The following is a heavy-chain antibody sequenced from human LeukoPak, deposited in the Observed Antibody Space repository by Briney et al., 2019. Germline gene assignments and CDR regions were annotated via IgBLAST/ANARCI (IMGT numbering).Heavy chain of an antibody. J-gene: IGHJ4*02. CDR1: GGSISGYY. V-gene: IGHV4-59*08. Sequence: MASETLSLTCTVSGGSISGYYWSWIRQPPGKGLEYIAYIYYGGSTHYNPSLKSRVTISVDTSKNQFSLKLSSVTAADTAVYYCARLNIIGSSPVHHFDYWGQGTLVTVSS. CDR3: ARLNIIGSSPVHHFDY. D-gene: IGHD6-13*01. CDR2: IYYGGST.